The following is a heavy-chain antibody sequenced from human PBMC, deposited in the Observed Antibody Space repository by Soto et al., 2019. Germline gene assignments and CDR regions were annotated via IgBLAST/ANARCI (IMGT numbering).Heavy chain of an antibody. D-gene: IGHD3-9*01. Sequence: LSLTCVVSGGSFSTYYYNWIRQSPGKGLEWIGEINHSGSNNYSPSLKSRVTMSLDTSKNQFSLKLTSVTAADTAVYYCARGGSNDWQVAFDIWGQGTRVTVSS. J-gene: IGHJ3*02. V-gene: IGHV4-34*01. CDR2: INHSGSN. CDR1: GGSFSTYY. CDR3: ARGGSNDWQVAFDI.